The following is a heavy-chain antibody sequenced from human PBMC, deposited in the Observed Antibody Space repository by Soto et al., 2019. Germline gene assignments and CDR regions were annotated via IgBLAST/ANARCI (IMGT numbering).Heavy chain of an antibody. CDR1: GYTFTGYY. V-gene: IGHV1-2*02. CDR3: AREGRLAYCGGDCYPDDAFDI. D-gene: IGHD2-21*02. Sequence: ASVKVSCKASGYTFTGYYMHWVRQAPGQGLEWMGRINPNSGGTNYAQKYQGRVTMTRDTSISTAYMEVSRLSSDDTAVYYCAREGRLAYCGGDCYPDDAFDIWGQGTMVTVSS. CDR2: INPNSGGT. J-gene: IGHJ3*02.